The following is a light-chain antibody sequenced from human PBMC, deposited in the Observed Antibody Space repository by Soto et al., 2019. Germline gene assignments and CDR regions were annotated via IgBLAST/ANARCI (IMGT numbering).Light chain of an antibody. V-gene: IGKV1-5*01. Sequence: DIQMPQPPSTLSASVGDRVTITCRASQSISSWLAWYQQKPGKAPKLLIYDASSLESGVPSRFSGSGSGTEFTLTISSLQPDDFATYYCQQYNSYSTFGQGTKVDIK. CDR2: DAS. CDR3: QQYNSYST. J-gene: IGKJ1*01. CDR1: QSISSW.